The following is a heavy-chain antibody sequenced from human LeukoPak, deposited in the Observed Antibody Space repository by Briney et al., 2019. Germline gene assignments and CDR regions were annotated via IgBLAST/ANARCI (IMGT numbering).Heavy chain of an antibody. D-gene: IGHD2-2*01. V-gene: IGHV3-33*01. CDR1: GFTFSSYG. J-gene: IGHJ5*02. CDR3: ARGSGDIVVVPAAMQFDP. Sequence: GRSLRLSRAASGFTFSSYGMHWVRQAPGKGLEWVAVIWYDGSNKYYADSVKGRFTISRDNSKNTLYLQMNSLRAEDTAVYYCARGSGDIVVVPAAMQFDPWGQGTLVTVSS. CDR2: IWYDGSNK.